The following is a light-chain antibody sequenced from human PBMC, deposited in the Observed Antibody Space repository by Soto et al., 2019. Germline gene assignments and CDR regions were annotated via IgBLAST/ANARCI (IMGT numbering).Light chain of an antibody. J-gene: IGLJ1*01. CDR3: CSYAVRDNFLV. Sequence: QSVLSQPRSVCGSPGQSVIISCTGTSNDVGAYDYVSWYQQLPGKAPKLVIYDVSKRPSGVPARFSGSKSGNTASLTISGLQAEDEADYLCCSYAVRDNFLVFGIGTKVTVL. CDR2: DVS. V-gene: IGLV2-11*01. CDR1: SNDVGAYDY.